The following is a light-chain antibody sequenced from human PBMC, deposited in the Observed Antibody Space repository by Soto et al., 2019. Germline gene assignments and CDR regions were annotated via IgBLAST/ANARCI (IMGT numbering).Light chain of an antibody. CDR2: GTS. CDR1: QDIKND. Sequence: AIQMTQSPSSLSASVGDRVTITCRASQDIKNDLGWYQQKPGKAPKILIYGTSSLQSGVPSRFSGSGSGTDFTLTISSLHPEDFAAYYCLQDYSYPFTFGQGTKLEIK. V-gene: IGKV1-6*01. CDR3: LQDYSYPFT. J-gene: IGKJ2*01.